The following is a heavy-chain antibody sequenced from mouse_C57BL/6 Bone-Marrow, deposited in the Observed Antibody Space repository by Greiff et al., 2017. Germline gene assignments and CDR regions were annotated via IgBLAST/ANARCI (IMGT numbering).Heavy chain of an antibody. D-gene: IGHD3-1*01. V-gene: IGHV5-4*03. CDR3: AGTGHYFDY. CDR1: GFTFSSYA. J-gene: IGHJ2*01. CDR2: ISDGGSYT. Sequence: EVKLVESGGGLVKPGGSLKLSCAASGFTFSSYAMSWVRQTPEKRLEWVATISDGGSYTYYPDNVKGRFTISRDNAKNNLYLQMSHLKSEDTAMYYWAGTGHYFDYWGQGTTLTVSS.